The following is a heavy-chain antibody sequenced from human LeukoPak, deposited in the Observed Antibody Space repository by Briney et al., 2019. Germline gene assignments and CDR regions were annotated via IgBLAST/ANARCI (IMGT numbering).Heavy chain of an antibody. V-gene: IGHV4-30-4*01. J-gene: IGHJ3*02. CDR2: IYYSGST. CDR3: ARLYDSSGYYYVAFDI. Sequence: PLETLSLTCTVSGGSISSGDYYWSWIRQPPGKGLEWIGYIYYSGSTYYNPSLKSRVTISVDTSKNQFSLKLSSVTAADTAVYYCARLYDSSGYYYVAFDIWGQGTMVTVSS. CDR1: GGSISSGDYY. D-gene: IGHD3-22*01.